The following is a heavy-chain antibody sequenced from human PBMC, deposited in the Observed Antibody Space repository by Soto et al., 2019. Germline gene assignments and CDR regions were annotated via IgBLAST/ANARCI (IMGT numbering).Heavy chain of an antibody. D-gene: IGHD3-10*01. Sequence: PTLSLPCVISGDSVSSNRAGWKWIRQSASRGLEWRGRTYYKSKWNKDYAISEKSRMTINTKRSNNQFSLHLYSVTPEDTAVYYCTGITWFRGMDVWGQGTPVTVSS. CDR3: TGITWFRGMDV. J-gene: IGHJ6*02. CDR1: GDSVSSNRAG. V-gene: IGHV6-1*01. CDR2: TYYKSKWNK.